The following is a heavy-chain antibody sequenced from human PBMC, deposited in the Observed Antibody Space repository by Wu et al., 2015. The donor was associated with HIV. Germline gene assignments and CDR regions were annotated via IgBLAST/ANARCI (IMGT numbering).Heavy chain of an antibody. CDR2: IIPIYGTA. CDR3: ATTYMTSSGTILFDD. J-gene: IGHJ4*02. V-gene: IGHV1-69*05. Sequence: QLVQSGAEVKKPGSSVKVSCKASGGTFSSYAISWVRQAPGQGLEWMGGIIPIYGTANYVQKLQDRVTVTTDDSTGTTYMDLASLTSEDTAMYYCATTYMTSSGTILFDDWGQGTLVTVSS. CDR1: GGTFSSYA. D-gene: IGHD2-21*01.